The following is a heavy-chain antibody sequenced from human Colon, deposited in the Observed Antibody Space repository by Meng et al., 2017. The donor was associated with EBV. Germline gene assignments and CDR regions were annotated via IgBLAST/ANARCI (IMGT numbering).Heavy chain of an antibody. CDR2: IYHSGST. J-gene: IGHJ4*02. D-gene: IGHD2-21*02. CDR3: ARVGAYCGGDCYHPR. CDR1: GGSLSSRNW. Sequence: QVQPQGSGLGRVKPSGXXXXXCXVSGGSLSSRNWWSWVRQPPGKGLEWIGEIYHSGSTNYNPSLKSRVTISVDESKNQFSLRLSSVTAADTAVYYCARVGAYCGGDCYHPRWGQGTLVTVSS. V-gene: IGHV4-4*02.